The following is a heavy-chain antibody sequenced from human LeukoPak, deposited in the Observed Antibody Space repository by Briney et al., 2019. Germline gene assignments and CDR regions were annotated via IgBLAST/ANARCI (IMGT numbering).Heavy chain of an antibody. CDR3: ARGHDSSGYYSPSFDY. D-gene: IGHD3-22*01. Sequence: SETLSLTCAVYGGSFSGYYWSWIRQPPGKGLEWIGEINHSGSTNYNPSLKSRVTISVDTSKNQFSLKLSSVTAADTAVYYCARGHDSSGYYSPSFDYWGQGTLVTVSS. CDR2: INHSGST. J-gene: IGHJ4*02. V-gene: IGHV4-34*01. CDR1: GGSFSGYY.